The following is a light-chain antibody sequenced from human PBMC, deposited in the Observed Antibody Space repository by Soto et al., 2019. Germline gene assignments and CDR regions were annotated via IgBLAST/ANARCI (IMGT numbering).Light chain of an antibody. CDR1: SSDVGGYNY. CDR3: SSYTSSSTVV. CDR2: DVS. Sequence: QSALTQPASVSGSPGQSITISCTGTSSDVGGYNYVFWYQQHPGKAPKLMIYDVSNRPSGVSNRFSGSKSGNTASLTISGLQDEDEADYYFSSYTSSSTVVFGGGTKVTVL. J-gene: IGLJ2*01. V-gene: IGLV2-14*01.